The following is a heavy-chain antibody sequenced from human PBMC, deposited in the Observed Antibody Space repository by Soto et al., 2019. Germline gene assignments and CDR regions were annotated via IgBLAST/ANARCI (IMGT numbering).Heavy chain of an antibody. D-gene: IGHD6-19*01. CDR3: ATLPAEQWLAYYYYYGMDV. J-gene: IGHJ6*02. CDR2: ISGSGGST. CDR1: GFTFSSYA. V-gene: IGHV3-23*01. Sequence: EVQLLESGGGLVQPGGSLRLSCAASGFTFSSYAMSWVRQAPGKGLEWVSAISGSGGSTYYADSVKGRFTISRDNSKNTLYLQMNSLRAEDTAVYYCATLPAEQWLAYYYYYGMDVWGQGTTVTVSS.